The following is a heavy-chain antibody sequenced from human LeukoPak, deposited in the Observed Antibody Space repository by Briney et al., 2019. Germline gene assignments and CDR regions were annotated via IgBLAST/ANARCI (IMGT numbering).Heavy chain of an antibody. V-gene: IGHV4-59*01. Sequence: PSETLSFTCTGSGGSISGYYWTWIRQPPGKGLEWIGFIYEGGSPDYNPSLKSRVTISVDTSKNQFSLNLRYVTAADAAMYYCARASGGDGSGSLWGRGTLVTVSS. J-gene: IGHJ4*02. D-gene: IGHD3-10*01. CDR2: IYEGGSP. CDR1: GGSISGYY. CDR3: ARASGGDGSGSL.